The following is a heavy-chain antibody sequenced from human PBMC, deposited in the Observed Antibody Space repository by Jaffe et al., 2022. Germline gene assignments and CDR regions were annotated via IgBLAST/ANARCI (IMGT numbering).Heavy chain of an antibody. J-gene: IGHJ3*02. V-gene: IGHV4-61*02. CDR3: AREWQWLATVYDAFDI. Sequence: QVQLQESGPGLVKPSQTLSLTCTVSGGSISSGSYYWSWIRQPAGKGLEWIGRIYTSGSTNYNPSLKSRVTISVDTSKNQFSLKLSSVTAADTAVYYCAREWQWLATVYDAFDIWGQGTMVTVSS. CDR2: IYTSGST. D-gene: IGHD6-19*01. CDR1: GGSISSGSYY.